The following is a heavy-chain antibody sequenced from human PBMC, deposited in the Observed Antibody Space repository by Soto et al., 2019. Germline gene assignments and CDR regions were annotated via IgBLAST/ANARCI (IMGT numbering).Heavy chain of an antibody. V-gene: IGHV1-69*01. CDR3: ARGASSHYYDSSCYYKGPLAY. CDR2: IIPLFGTA. D-gene: IGHD3-22*01. J-gene: IGHJ4*02. CDR1: GGTFNIYS. Sequence: QVQLVQSGADVKKPGSSVKVSCKASGGTFNIYSISWVRQAPGQGLEWMGGIIPLFGTAYYAQEFQGRVTITADDSTSTAYMELSSLRSEDTAVYFCARGASSHYYDSSCYYKGPLAYWGQGTLVTVSS.